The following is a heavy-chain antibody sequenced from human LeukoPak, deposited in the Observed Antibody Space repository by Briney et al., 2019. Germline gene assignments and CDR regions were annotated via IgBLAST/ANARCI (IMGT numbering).Heavy chain of an antibody. Sequence: GGSLRLSCAASGFTFSSFALSWVRQAPGKGLEWISGISGSGGRTDYADSVKGRFTISRDNSKNTLYLQMSSLRANDTALYYCAKSPPRCSGGSCYGYWGQGTLVTVSS. V-gene: IGHV3-23*01. CDR1: GFTFSSFA. D-gene: IGHD2-15*01. CDR2: ISGSGGRT. CDR3: AKSPPRCSGGSCYGY. J-gene: IGHJ4*02.